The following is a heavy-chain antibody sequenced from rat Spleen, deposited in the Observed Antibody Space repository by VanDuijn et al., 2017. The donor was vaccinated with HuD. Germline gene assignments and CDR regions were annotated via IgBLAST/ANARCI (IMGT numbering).Heavy chain of an antibody. CDR2: ISIGDSST. CDR1: GFTFSNYY. CDR3: ARQWYYFDY. J-gene: IGHJ2*01. D-gene: IGHD1-1*01. V-gene: IGHV5-25*01. Sequence: EVQLVESGGDLAQPGRSLKLSCAASGFTFSNYYMAWVRQAPTKGLEWVASISIGDSSTYYRDSVKGRFTISRDNAKSTLYLQMDSLRSEDTASYSCARQWYYFDYWGQGVMVTVSS.